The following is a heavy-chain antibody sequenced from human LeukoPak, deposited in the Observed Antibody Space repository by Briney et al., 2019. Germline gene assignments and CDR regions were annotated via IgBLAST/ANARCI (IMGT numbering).Heavy chain of an antibody. V-gene: IGHV3-30-3*01. D-gene: IGHD1-26*01. J-gene: IGHJ3*02. Sequence: GGSLRLSCAASGFTFSSYAMHWVRPAPGKGLEWAAVISSDGNTQYYADSVEGRFTISRDNSNNTLYLQMNSLRADDTAIYYCARRRIVGSIDDAFDIWGQGTMVTFSS. CDR1: GFTFSSYA. CDR3: ARRRIVGSIDDAFDI. CDR2: ISSDGNTQ.